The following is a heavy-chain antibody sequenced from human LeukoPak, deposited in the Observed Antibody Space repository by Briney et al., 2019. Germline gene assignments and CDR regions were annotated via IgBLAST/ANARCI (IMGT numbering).Heavy chain of an antibody. CDR3: ARDGSGSYSRVAWGFDY. V-gene: IGHV3-11*04. CDR2: ISSSGSTI. J-gene: IGHJ4*02. Sequence: GGSLRLSCAVSGFTFSDYYMSWIRQAPGKGLEWLSYISSSGSTIYYADSVKGRFTISRDNAKNSLYLQMNSLRAEDTAVYYCARDGSGSYSRVAWGFDYWGQGTLVTVSS. CDR1: GFTFSDYY. D-gene: IGHD3-10*01.